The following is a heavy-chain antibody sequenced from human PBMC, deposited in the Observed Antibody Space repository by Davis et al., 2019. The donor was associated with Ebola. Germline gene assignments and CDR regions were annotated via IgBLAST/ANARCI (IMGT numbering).Heavy chain of an antibody. CDR2: IYYSGST. Sequence: GSLRLSCTVSGGSISSYYWSWIRQHPGKGLEWIGYIYYSGSTYYNPSLKSRVTISVDTSKNQFSLKLSSVTAADTAVYYCAREVGAMGYYYYGMDVWGQGTTVTVSS. CDR3: AREVGAMGYYYYGMDV. CDR1: GGSISSYY. D-gene: IGHD1-26*01. J-gene: IGHJ6*02. V-gene: IGHV4-59*12.